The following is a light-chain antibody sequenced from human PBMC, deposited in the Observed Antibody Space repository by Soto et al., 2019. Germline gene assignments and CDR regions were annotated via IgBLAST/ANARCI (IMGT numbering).Light chain of an antibody. J-gene: IGKJ2*01. V-gene: IGKV3-15*01. Sequence: EIVMTQSPATLSVSPGERATLSCRASQSVSSNLAWYQQKPGQAPRLLIYGASTRATGIPARFSGSGSGPEFTLTISSLQSEDFAVYYCQQYNNWPPTYTFGQGTKLEIK. CDR2: GAS. CDR3: QQYNNWPPTYT. CDR1: QSVSSN.